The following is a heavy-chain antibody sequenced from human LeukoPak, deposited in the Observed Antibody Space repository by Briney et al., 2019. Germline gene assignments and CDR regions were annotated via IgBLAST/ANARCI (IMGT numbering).Heavy chain of an antibody. J-gene: IGHJ3*02. CDR1: GGSISSGAYY. D-gene: IGHD2-8*01. V-gene: IGHV4-31*03. CDR3: ARRPLSNGQYAFDI. Sequence: SETLSLTCTVSGGSISSGAYYWTWIRQHPEKGLDWIAYIYKTGTSSYNPSLMSRVNMSVDTSKNQFSLNLSSVTAADTAVYYCARRPLSNGQYAFDIWGQGTIVTVSS. CDR2: IYKTGTS.